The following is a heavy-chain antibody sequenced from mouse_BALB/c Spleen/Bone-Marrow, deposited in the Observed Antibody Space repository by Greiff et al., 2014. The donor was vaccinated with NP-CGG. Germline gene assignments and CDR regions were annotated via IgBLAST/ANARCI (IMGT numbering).Heavy chain of an antibody. J-gene: IGHJ4*01. D-gene: IGHD4-1*01. CDR2: IDPANGNT. V-gene: IGHV14-3*02. CDR3: ARWEYYAMDY. CDR1: GFNIKDTY. Sequence: EVKLMESGAELVKPGASVKLSCTASGFNIKDTYMHWVKQRPEQGLEWIGRIDPANGNTKYDPKSQGKATIAADTSSNTAYLQLSSLTSEDTAVYYCARWEYYAMDYWGQGTSVTVSS.